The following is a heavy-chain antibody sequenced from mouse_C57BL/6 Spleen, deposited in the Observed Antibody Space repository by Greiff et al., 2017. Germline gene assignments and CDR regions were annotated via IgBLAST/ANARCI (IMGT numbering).Heavy chain of an antibody. Sequence: VQLQQSGAELMKPGASVKFSCTATGYTFTGYWIEWVKQRPGHGLEWIGQILPGSGSTNYNEKFKGKATFTAGTSCNTAYMKLSSLTTENCAIYCCASGGYRDYWGQGTTLTVSS. CDR3: ASGGYRDY. J-gene: IGHJ2*01. CDR1: GYTFTGYW. CDR2: ILPGSGST. D-gene: IGHD2-2*01. V-gene: IGHV1-9*01.